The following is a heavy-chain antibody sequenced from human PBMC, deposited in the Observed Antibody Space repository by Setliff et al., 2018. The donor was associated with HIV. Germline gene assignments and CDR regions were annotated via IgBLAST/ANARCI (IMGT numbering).Heavy chain of an antibody. CDR1: DGSISTYY. Sequence: PSETVSLTCAVSDGSISTYYWSWIRQPPGRGLEWIGYIYYSGITNYSPSLKSRVTLLVDTSENQFSLRLSSVTAADTAVYFCARGDYDSGGYYFDKWGQGALVTVSS. CDR3: ARGDYDSGGYYFDK. V-gene: IGHV4-59*01. CDR2: IYYSGIT. D-gene: IGHD3-22*01. J-gene: IGHJ4*02.